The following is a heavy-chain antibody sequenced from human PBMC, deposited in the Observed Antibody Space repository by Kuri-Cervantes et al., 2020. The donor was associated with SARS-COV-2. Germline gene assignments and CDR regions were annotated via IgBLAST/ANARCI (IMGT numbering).Heavy chain of an antibody. CDR3: AKDRGGRIIAAAGNRFDY. J-gene: IGHJ4*02. CDR1: GFTFSSYG. CDR2: IWYGGSNK. D-gene: IGHD6-13*01. Sequence: GESLKISCAASGFTFSSYGMHWVRQAPGKGLEWVAVIWYGGSNKYYADSVKGRFTISRDNSKNTLYLQMNSLRAEDTAVYYCAKDRGGRIIAAAGNRFDYWGQGTLVTVSS. V-gene: IGHV3-33*06.